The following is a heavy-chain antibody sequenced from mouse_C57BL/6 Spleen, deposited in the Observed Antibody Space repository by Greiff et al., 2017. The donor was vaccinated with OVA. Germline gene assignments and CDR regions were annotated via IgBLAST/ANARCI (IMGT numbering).Heavy chain of an antibody. CDR2: ISGGGGNT. CDR3: ARHDGYDYDGPFAY. Sequence: EVQVVESGGGLVKPGGSLKLSCAASGFTFSSYTMSWVRQTPEKRLEWVATISGGGGNTYYPDSVKGRFTISRDNAKNTLYLQMSSLRSEDTALYYCARHDGYDYDGPFAYWGQGTLVTVSA. J-gene: IGHJ3*01. D-gene: IGHD2-4*01. V-gene: IGHV5-9*01. CDR1: GFTFSSYT.